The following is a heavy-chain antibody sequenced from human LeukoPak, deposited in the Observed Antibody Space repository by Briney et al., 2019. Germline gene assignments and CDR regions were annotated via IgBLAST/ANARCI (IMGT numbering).Heavy chain of an antibody. V-gene: IGHV4-39*07. Sequence: SETLSLTCTVSGVSISSSSDFWGWIRQPPGKGLEWIGSIHYSGTSYYNPSLKSRVTISADTSKNQFSLKLRSVTAADTAVYYCARLTLVETSRGYGMDVWGQGTSVAVSS. CDR2: IHYSGTS. CDR1: GVSISSSSDF. CDR3: ARLTLVETSRGYGMDV. D-gene: IGHD1-26*01. J-gene: IGHJ6*02.